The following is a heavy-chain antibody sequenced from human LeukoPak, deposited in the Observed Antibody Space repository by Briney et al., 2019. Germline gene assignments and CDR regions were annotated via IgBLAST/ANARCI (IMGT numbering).Heavy chain of an antibody. Sequence: ASVKVSCKASGYTFTSYDINWVRQATGQGLEWMGRINPNSGGTNYAQKFQGRVTMTRDTSISTAYMELSRLRSDDTAVYYCARAFSGDYFRPDPWGQGTLVTVSS. D-gene: IGHD4-17*01. CDR1: GYTFTSYD. CDR2: INPNSGGT. CDR3: ARAFSGDYFRPDP. V-gene: IGHV1-2*06. J-gene: IGHJ5*02.